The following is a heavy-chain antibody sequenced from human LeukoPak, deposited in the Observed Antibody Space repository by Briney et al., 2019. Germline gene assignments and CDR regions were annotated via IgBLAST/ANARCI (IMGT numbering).Heavy chain of an antibody. Sequence: GRSLRLSCAASGFTFSSYAMSWVRQAPGKGLEWVSAISGSGGSTYYADSVKGRFTISRDNSKNALYLQMNSLRAEDTAVYYCAKEGPGSSGWYDAFDIWGQGTMVTVSS. J-gene: IGHJ3*02. D-gene: IGHD6-19*01. CDR2: ISGSGGST. V-gene: IGHV3-23*01. CDR1: GFTFSSYA. CDR3: AKEGPGSSGWYDAFDI.